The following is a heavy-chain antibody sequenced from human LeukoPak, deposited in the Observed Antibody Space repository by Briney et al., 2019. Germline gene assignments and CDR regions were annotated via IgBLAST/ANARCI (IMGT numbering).Heavy chain of an antibody. Sequence: SETLCLTCTVSGGSISSGSYYWGWVRQPAGKGLEWIGHIYTSGSTNYNPSLKSRVTISVDTSKNQFSLKLSSVTAADTAVYYCARANGAVLEDYGRYYYYYMDVWGKGTTVTVSS. D-gene: IGHD3-3*01. V-gene: IGHV4-61*09. CDR1: GGSISSGSYY. J-gene: IGHJ6*03. CDR2: IYTSGST. CDR3: ARANGAVLEDYGRYYYYYMDV.